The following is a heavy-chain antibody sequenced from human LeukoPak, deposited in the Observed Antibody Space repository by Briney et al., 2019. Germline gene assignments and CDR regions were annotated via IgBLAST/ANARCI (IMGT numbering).Heavy chain of an antibody. CDR1: GFTVSSNY. D-gene: IGHD1-26*01. CDR2: ISSSSSYI. J-gene: IGHJ4*02. CDR3: ARDYRGELLGY. V-gene: IGHV3-21*01. Sequence: GGSLRLSCAASGFTVSSNYMSWVRQAPGKGLEWVSSISSSSSYIYYADSVKGRFTISRDNAKNSLYLQMNSLRAEDTAVYYCARDYRGELLGYWGQGTLVTVSS.